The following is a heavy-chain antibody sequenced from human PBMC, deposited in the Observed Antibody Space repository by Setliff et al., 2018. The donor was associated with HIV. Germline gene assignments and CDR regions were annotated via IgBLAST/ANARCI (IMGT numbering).Heavy chain of an antibody. CDR3: ARGDGTKYYYYYYMDV. CDR1: GVSISDYY. J-gene: IGHJ6*03. D-gene: IGHD1-7*01. Sequence: PSETLSLTCTVSGVSISDYYWSWIRQPPGKGLEWIGYIYFSGSTNYNPPLKSRVTISVDTSKNQFSLKLSSVTAADTAVYYCARGDGTKYYYYYYMDVWGKGTTVTVSS. V-gene: IGHV4-59*13. CDR2: IYFSGST.